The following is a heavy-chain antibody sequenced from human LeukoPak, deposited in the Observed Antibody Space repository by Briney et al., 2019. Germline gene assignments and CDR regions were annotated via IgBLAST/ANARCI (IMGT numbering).Heavy chain of an antibody. D-gene: IGHD6-13*01. J-gene: IGHJ4*02. Sequence: GGSLRLSCAASGFTFSSYAMSWVRQASGKGLEWVSAISGSGGSTYYADSVKGRFTISRDNSKNTLYLQMNSLRAEDTAVYYCAKVGGSSWYGMYYFDYWGQGTLVTVSS. V-gene: IGHV3-23*01. CDR2: ISGSGGST. CDR3: AKVGGSSWYGMYYFDY. CDR1: GFTFSSYA.